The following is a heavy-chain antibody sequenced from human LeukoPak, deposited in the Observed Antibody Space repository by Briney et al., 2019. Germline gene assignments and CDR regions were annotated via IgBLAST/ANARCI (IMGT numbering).Heavy chain of an antibody. Sequence: PSETLSLTCTVSGVSIGKFYWHWLRQPPGKRVEGIGYVDYTGTTNYNPSLQSRVTISVDTSMNRLSLNLRSISAADTAVYFCARGASRGSLYWFFDLWGRGTLLTVSS. CDR2: VDYTGTT. CDR1: GVSIGKFY. V-gene: IGHV4-59*01. D-gene: IGHD2-2*01. J-gene: IGHJ2*01. CDR3: ARGASRGSLYWFFDL.